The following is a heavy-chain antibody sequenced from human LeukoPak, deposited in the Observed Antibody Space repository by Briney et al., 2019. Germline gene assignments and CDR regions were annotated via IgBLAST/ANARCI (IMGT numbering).Heavy chain of an antibody. CDR2: MNPNSGGT. J-gene: IGHJ3*02. Sequence: GASVKVSCKASGYTFTSYAMNWVRQAPGQGLEWVGWMNPNSGGTNHAQTFQGRVTMTRDTSISTAYMELTSLRSDDTAVYYCARESPRSGYYYGDDAFDIWGQGTMVTVSS. CDR1: GYTFTSYA. D-gene: IGHD3-22*01. CDR3: ARESPRSGYYYGDDAFDI. V-gene: IGHV1-2*02.